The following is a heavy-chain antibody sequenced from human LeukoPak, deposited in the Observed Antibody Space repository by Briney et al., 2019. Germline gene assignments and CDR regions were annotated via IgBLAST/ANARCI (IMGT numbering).Heavy chain of an antibody. CDR2: INHSGST. CDR3: ARSVVTAARPARVDY. J-gene: IGHJ4*02. D-gene: IGHD6-6*01. V-gene: IGHV4-34*01. Sequence: PSETLSLTCAVYGGSFSGYYWSWIRQPPEKGLEWIGEINHSGSTNYNPSLKSRVTISVDTSKNQFSLKLSSVTAADTAVYYCARSVVTAARPARVDYWGQGTLVTVSS. CDR1: GGSFSGYY.